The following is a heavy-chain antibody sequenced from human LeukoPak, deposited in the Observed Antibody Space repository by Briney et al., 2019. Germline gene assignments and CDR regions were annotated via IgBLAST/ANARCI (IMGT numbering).Heavy chain of an antibody. D-gene: IGHD4-23*01. V-gene: IGHV1-18*01. CDR1: GYTFRNYG. CDR3: ARGGVTSVVDV. CDR2: ISPYNGNT. J-gene: IGHJ6*04. Sequence: GASVKVSYKTSGYTFRNYGITWVRQIPGQGLEWMGWISPYNGNTNYAQKLQGRVTMTTDTSTSTAYMELRSLTSDDTAVYYCARGGVTSVVDVWGKGTTVTISS.